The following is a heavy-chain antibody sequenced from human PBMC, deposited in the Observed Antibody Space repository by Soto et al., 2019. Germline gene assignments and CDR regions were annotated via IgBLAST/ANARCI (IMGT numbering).Heavy chain of an antibody. CDR2: VWYDGTNK. J-gene: IGHJ4*02. CDR1: GFTFKSYG. Sequence: QVQLVESGGGVVQPGRSLRLSCEASGFTFKSYGMHWVRQAPGKGLEWVAVVWYDGTNKKYADSVKGRFNIYRDNSKNTLYLQMDSLRAEDTGIYYCARGGQSSGWYRVDGYLGDYWGQGSVVTVSS. CDR3: ARGGQSSGWYRVDGYLGDY. V-gene: IGHV3-33*01. D-gene: IGHD6-13*01.